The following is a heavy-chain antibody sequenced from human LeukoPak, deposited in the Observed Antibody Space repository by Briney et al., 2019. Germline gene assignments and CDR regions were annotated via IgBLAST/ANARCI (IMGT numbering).Heavy chain of an antibody. D-gene: IGHD3-10*01. V-gene: IGHV4-38-2*02. J-gene: IGHJ6*03. CDR3: ARHLRPNYYYYYMDV. Sequence: KPSETLSLTCTVSGYSISSGYYWGWIRQPPGKGLEWIGSIYHSGSTYYNPSLKSRVTISVDTSKNQFSLKLSSVTAADTAVYYCARHLRPNYYYYYMDVWGKGTTVTVSS. CDR2: IYHSGST. CDR1: GYSISSGYY.